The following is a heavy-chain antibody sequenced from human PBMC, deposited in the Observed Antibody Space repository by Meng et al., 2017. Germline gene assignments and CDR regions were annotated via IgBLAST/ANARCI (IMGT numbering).Heavy chain of an antibody. CDR3: ARGGYSSGVRVRHWFDP. D-gene: IGHD6-25*01. Sequence: QGNVVTSGADVKKPGASRKVYCEAARYTFTGYYRQWVRQARGQRLEWMGRINPNSGGTNNAQKFQGRVPMTRDTSISTADMELSMLRSDDTAFYYCARGGYSSGVRVRHWFDPWGQGTLVTVSS. CDR2: INPNSGGT. J-gene: IGHJ5*02. CDR1: RYTFTGYY. V-gene: IGHV1-2*06.